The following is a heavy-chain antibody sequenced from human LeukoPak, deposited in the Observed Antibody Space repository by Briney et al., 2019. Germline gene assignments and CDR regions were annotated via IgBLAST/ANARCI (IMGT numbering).Heavy chain of an antibody. D-gene: IGHD6-19*01. CDR2: ISGSGGST. Sequence: GGSLRFSCAASGFTFSSYAMSWVRQAPGMGLEWVSAISGSGGSTYYADSVKGRLTISRDNSKNTLYLQMNSLRAEDTAVYYCARGLVSFDYWGQGTLVTVSS. CDR1: GFTFSSYA. J-gene: IGHJ4*02. CDR3: ARGLVSFDY. V-gene: IGHV3-23*01.